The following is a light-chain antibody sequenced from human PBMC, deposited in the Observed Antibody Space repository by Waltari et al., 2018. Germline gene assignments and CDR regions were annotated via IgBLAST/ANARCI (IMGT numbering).Light chain of an antibody. CDR3: QQYSSTPLT. CDR1: QSVLYRSKNEHY. J-gene: IGKJ5*01. Sequence: DIVMTQSPDSLAVSLGERATINCKSSQSVLYRSKNEHYLAWYQQKAGQPPKLLIYWASAREFGFPDRFSGSGSGTDFTLTISSLQAEDVAVYYCQQYSSTPLTFGQGTRLEIK. CDR2: WAS. V-gene: IGKV4-1*01.